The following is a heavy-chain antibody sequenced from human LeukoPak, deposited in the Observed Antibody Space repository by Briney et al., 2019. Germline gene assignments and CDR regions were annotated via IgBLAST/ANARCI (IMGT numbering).Heavy chain of an antibody. V-gene: IGHV3-48*02. D-gene: IGHD2-2*01. CDR2: IISRSSTI. CDR3: ARYCSSSSCSGGFDY. J-gene: IGHJ4*01. CDR1: GFTFSSYS. Sequence: GGSLRLPCAASGFTFSSYSMNWVRQAPGKGLEWVSYIISRSSTIHYADSVKGRFTISRDNAKNSLYLQMNTLRDEDTAVYYCARYCSSSSCSGGFDYWGHGTLVTVSS.